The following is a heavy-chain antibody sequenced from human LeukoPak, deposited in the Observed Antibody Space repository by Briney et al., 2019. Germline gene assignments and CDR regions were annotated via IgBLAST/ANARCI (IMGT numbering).Heavy chain of an antibody. CDR2: INNDGSIT. Sequence: GGSLRLSCAASEFTISRYWMHWVRQAPGKGLVWVSNINNDGSITTYADSVKGRFTISRDNVKNTLFLQMNSLGAEDTAVCYCARVGIAVGGKGAFDIWGQGTMVTVSS. D-gene: IGHD6-19*01. J-gene: IGHJ3*02. CDR1: EFTISRYW. V-gene: IGHV3-74*01. CDR3: ARVGIAVGGKGAFDI.